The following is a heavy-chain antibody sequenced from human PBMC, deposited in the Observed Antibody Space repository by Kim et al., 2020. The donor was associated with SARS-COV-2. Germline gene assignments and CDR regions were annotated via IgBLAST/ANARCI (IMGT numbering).Heavy chain of an antibody. Sequence: SYIYYADSVKGRFTISRDDAKNSLYLQMNSLGAEDTAVYYCALSIVATIFWGQGTLVTVSS. CDR3: ALSIVATIF. CDR2: SYI. D-gene: IGHD5-12*01. J-gene: IGHJ4*02. V-gene: IGHV3-21*01.